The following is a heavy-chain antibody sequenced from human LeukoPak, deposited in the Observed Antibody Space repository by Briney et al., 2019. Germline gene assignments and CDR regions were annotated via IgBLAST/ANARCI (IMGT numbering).Heavy chain of an antibody. CDR1: GFTFSSSA. Sequence: PGGSLRLSCAASGFTFSSSAMSWVRQVPGKGLEWVSGISGNSGSTYYADSVKGRFTISRDNSKNTLYLQMNSLRAEDTAVYYCAKVTYGIGWYGGDSFDYWGQGTLVTVSS. CDR3: AKVTYGIGWYGGDSFDY. V-gene: IGHV3-23*01. J-gene: IGHJ4*02. CDR2: ISGNSGST. D-gene: IGHD6-19*01.